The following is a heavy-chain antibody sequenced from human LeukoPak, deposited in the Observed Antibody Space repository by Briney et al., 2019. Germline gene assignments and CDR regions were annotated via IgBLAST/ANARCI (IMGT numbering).Heavy chain of an antibody. CDR1: GGSISSYY. V-gene: IGHV4-59*01. Sequence: PSETLSLTCTVSGGSISSYYWSWIRQPPGKGLEWIGYIYYSGSTNYNPSLKSRVTISVDTSKNQFSLKLSSVTAADTAVYYCARGDITMVRGVIRNFDYWGQGTLVTVSS. CDR3: ARGDITMVRGVIRNFDY. J-gene: IGHJ4*02. CDR2: IYYSGST. D-gene: IGHD3-10*01.